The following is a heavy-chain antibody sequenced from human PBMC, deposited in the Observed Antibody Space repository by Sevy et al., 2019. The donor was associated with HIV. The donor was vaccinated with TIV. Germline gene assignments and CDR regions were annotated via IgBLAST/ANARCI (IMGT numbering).Heavy chain of an antibody. V-gene: IGHV4-4*02. J-gene: IGHJ6*02. D-gene: IGHD7-27*01. CDR2: IYHSGST. CDR1: GGSISSSNW. CDR3: ASLPGGSYYYYYGMDV. Sequence: SETLSLTCAVSGGSISSSNWWSWVRQPPGKGLEWIGEIYHSGSTNYNPSLKSRVTISVDKSKNQFSLKLSSVTAADTTVYYCASLPGGSYYYYYGMDVWGQGTTVTVSS.